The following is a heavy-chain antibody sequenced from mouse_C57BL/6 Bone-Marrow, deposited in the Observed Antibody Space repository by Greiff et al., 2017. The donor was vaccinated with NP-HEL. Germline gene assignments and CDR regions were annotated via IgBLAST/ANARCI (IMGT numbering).Heavy chain of an antibody. CDR2: IDPENGDT. CDR1: GFNIKVDY. V-gene: IGHV14-4*01. CDR3: TTPAWFAY. Sequence: VQLQQSGAELVRPGASVKLSCTASGFNIKVDYMHWVKQRPEQGLEWIGWIDPENGDTEYASKFQGKATITADTSSNTAYLQLSSLTSEDTAVYYCTTPAWFAYWGQGTLVTVSA. J-gene: IGHJ3*01.